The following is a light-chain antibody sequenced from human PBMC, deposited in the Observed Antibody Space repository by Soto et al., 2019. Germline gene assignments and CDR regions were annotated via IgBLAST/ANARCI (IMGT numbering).Light chain of an antibody. CDR1: SSDVGGSNF. CDR3: VSYTSSTTYV. CDR2: DVA. J-gene: IGLJ1*01. Sequence: QSALTQPASVSDSPGQSITISCTGTSSDVGGSNFVSRYQQHPGKPPKLIIYDVANRPSGVSNRFSGSKSGSTASLIISRLQTEDEADYYCVSYTSSTTYVFGTGTKVTVL. V-gene: IGLV2-14*03.